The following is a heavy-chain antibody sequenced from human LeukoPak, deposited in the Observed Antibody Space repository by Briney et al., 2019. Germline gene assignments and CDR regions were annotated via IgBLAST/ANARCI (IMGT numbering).Heavy chain of an antibody. CDR2: IKQDGSEK. J-gene: IGHJ4*02. Sequence: PGGSLRLSCAASGFTFSSYWMSWVRQAPGKGLEWVANIKQDGSEKYYVDSVKGRFTISRDNAKNSLYLQMNSLRAEDTAVYYCARDSIVGAYYFDYWSQGTLVTVSS. CDR1: GFTFSSYW. CDR3: ARDSIVGAYYFDY. V-gene: IGHV3-7*01. D-gene: IGHD1-26*01.